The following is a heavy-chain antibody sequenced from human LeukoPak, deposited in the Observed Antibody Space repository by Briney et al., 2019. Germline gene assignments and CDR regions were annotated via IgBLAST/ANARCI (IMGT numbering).Heavy chain of an antibody. Sequence: SVKVSCKASGGTFSSYAISWVRQAPGQGLEWMGGIIPIFGTANYAQKFQGRVTMTRDTSTSTVYMELSSLRSEDTAVYYCARVSGIVGATTDYWGQGTLVTVSS. J-gene: IGHJ4*02. V-gene: IGHV1-69*05. CDR3: ARVSGIVGATTDY. CDR2: IIPIFGTA. CDR1: GGTFSSYA. D-gene: IGHD1-26*01.